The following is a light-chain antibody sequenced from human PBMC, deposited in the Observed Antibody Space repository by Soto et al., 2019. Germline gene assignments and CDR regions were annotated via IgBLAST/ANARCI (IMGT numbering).Light chain of an antibody. CDR1: QSVSSS. CDR3: QQRTNWR. CDR2: DAS. Sequence: EIVLTQSPATLSLSPGERATLSCRASQSVSSSLAWYQQKPGQAPRLLIYDASNRATGIPARFSGSGSGTDFTLTISSREPEDFAVYYCQQRTNWRFGQGTKLEIK. J-gene: IGKJ2*03. V-gene: IGKV3-11*01.